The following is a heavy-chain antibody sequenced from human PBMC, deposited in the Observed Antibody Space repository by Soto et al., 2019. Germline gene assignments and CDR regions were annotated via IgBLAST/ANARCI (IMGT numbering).Heavy chain of an antibody. CDR1: GFTSSAYD. V-gene: IGHV3-13*05. CDR3: ATARYIGP. Sequence: GGSLRLSCAASGFTSSAYDMHWVRQATGKGLEWVSAIGAADDPYYLGSVKGRFTISRENARNSFYLQMNSLRAEDTAVYYCATARYIGPWGQGTLVTVSS. CDR2: IGAADDP. J-gene: IGHJ5*02. D-gene: IGHD2-15*01.